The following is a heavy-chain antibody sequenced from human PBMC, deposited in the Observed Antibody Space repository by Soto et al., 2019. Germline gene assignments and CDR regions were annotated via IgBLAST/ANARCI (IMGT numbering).Heavy chain of an antibody. Sequence: KESGPTLVKPTQTLTLTCTFSGFSLSTSGVSVDWIRQPPGKALEWLALIYWDDDKRYSPSLKSRLTITKDTSKNQVVLTMTNMDPVDTATYYCARRRSSLIPFDYWGQGTLVTVSS. D-gene: IGHD2-2*01. CDR3: ARRRSSLIPFDY. CDR2: IYWDDDK. V-gene: IGHV2-5*02. CDR1: GFSLSTSGVS. J-gene: IGHJ4*02.